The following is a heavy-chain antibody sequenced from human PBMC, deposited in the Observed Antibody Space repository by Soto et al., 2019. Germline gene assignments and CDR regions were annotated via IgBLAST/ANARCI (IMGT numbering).Heavy chain of an antibody. J-gene: IGHJ6*02. V-gene: IGHV4-34*01. CDR1: GGSFSGYY. Sequence: QVQLQQWGAGLLKPSETLSLTCAVYGGSFSGYYWSWIRQPPGKGLEWIGEINHSGSTNYNPSLKSRVTISVDTSKNQFSLKLSSVTAADTAVYYCARGLVSDYGDTDPNYYGMDVWGQGTTVTVSS. D-gene: IGHD4-17*01. CDR3: ARGLVSDYGDTDPNYYGMDV. CDR2: INHSGST.